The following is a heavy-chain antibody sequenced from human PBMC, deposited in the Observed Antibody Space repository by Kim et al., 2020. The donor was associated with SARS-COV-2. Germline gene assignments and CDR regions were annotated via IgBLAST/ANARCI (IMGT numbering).Heavy chain of an antibody. CDR2: IYCSGST. Sequence: SETLSLTCTVSGGSISSSSYYWGWIRQPPGKGLEWIGSIYCSGSTYYNPSLKSRVTISVDTSKNQFSLKLSSVTAADTAVYYCATGASGSYGFGAFDIWGQGTMVTVSS. D-gene: IGHD1-26*01. V-gene: IGHV4-39*01. CDR1: GGSISSSSYY. CDR3: ATGASGSYGFGAFDI. J-gene: IGHJ3*02.